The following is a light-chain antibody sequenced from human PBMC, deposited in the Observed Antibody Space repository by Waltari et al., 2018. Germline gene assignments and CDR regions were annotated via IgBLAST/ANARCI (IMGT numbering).Light chain of an antibody. CDR3: QQYDNLPIT. CDR1: QDISNY. CDR2: DAS. J-gene: IGKJ5*01. V-gene: IGKV1-33*01. Sequence: DIQMTQSPSSLSASVGARVTITCQASQDISNYLNWYQQKPGKAPKLLIYDASNLETGVPSRFSGSGSGTDFTFTSNSLQPEDIATYYCQQYDNLPITFGQGTRLEIK.